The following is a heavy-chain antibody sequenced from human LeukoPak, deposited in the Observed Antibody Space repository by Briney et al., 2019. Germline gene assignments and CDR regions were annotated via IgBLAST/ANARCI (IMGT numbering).Heavy chain of an antibody. CDR2: ISSSGSTI. J-gene: IGHJ4*02. D-gene: IGHD1-14*01. CDR3: ARGTLGFAY. V-gene: IGHV3-48*03. Sequence: GGSLRLSCAASGFTFSSYEMNWVRQAPAQGLEWVSYISSSGSTIYYADSVKGRFTISTDNAKNSLYLQMNSLRTEDRAVYYCARGTLGFAYWGEGTLVTVSS. CDR1: GFTFSSYE.